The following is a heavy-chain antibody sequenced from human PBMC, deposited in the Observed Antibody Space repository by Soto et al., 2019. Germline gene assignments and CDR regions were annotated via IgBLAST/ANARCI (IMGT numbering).Heavy chain of an antibody. CDR1: GFTFSSYA. V-gene: IGHV3-23*01. J-gene: IGHJ4*02. Sequence: GGSLRLSCAASGFTFSSYAMSWVRRAPGKGLEWVSAISGSGGSTYYADSVKGRFTISRDNSKNTLYLQMNSLRAEDTAVYYCAKDKAMIVVHPDYWGQGTLVTVSS. CDR2: ISGSGGST. D-gene: IGHD3-22*01. CDR3: AKDKAMIVVHPDY.